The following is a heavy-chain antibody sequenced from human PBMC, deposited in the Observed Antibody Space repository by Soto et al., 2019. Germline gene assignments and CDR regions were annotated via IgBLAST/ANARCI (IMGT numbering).Heavy chain of an antibody. V-gene: IGHV1-46*01. Sequence: SVKGSCKASGYTFTRYNVHWVRQAPGQGLEWMAIINPSCGTTYYVQKFEGRVTLTTDTSTSTVYMELGSLRSDDTAVYYCARVRGGGSEYFFDYWGQGTLVTVSS. D-gene: IGHD2-15*01. CDR2: INPSCGTT. CDR3: ARVRGGGSEYFFDY. J-gene: IGHJ4*02. CDR1: GYTFTRYN.